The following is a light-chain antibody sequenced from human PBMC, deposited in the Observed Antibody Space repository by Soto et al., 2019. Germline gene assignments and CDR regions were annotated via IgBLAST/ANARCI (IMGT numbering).Light chain of an antibody. V-gene: IGLV1-47*01. CDR3: ALRDDRLSGDWV. J-gene: IGLJ3*02. CDR2: KDD. Sequence: QSVLTQTPSASGTPGQRVTISCSGSNSNIENNYVYWYQQFPRTAPKLLIYKDDQRPSGVPDRFSGSKSGASASLAISRLRSEDEADYYCALRDDRLSGDWVFGGGTKLTVL. CDR1: NSNIENNY.